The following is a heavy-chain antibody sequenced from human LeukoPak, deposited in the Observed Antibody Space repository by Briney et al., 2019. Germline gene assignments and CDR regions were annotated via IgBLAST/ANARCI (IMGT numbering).Heavy chain of an antibody. CDR3: AKGWGSGDY. CDR2: ISGSGDFT. V-gene: IGHV3-23*01. Sequence: GGSLRLSCVASGFTFSSDAMHWVRQAPGKGLEWVSAISGSGDFTHSVDSVKGRFTISRDNSKNTLYLQMNSLGAEDTAVYYCAKGWGSGDYWGQGTLVTVSS. J-gene: IGHJ4*02. CDR1: GFTFSSDA. D-gene: IGHD7-27*01.